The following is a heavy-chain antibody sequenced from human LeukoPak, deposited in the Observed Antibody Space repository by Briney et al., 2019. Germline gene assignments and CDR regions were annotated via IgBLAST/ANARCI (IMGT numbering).Heavy chain of an antibody. J-gene: IGHJ4*02. CDR1: GGSIGSYY. D-gene: IGHD6-19*01. CDR2: IYASGST. V-gene: IGHV4-4*07. Sequence: KSSETLSLTCTVSGGSIGSYYWSWIRQPAGKGLEWIGRIYASGSTNYNPSLKSRVTMSVDTSKNQFSLKLSSVTAADTAVYYCARDLGYSGWYGIGYWGQGTLVTVSS. CDR3: ARDLGYSGWYGIGY.